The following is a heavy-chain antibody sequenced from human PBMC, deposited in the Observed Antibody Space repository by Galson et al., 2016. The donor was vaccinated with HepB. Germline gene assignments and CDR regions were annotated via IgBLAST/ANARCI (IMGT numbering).Heavy chain of an antibody. CDR3: ARDWLELRNYYYMDV. D-gene: IGHD1-7*01. CDR1: GFTVRSNY. J-gene: IGHJ6*03. CDR2: IYSGGYT. V-gene: IGHV3-53*01. Sequence: SLRLSCAASGFTVRSNYTTWVRQAPGQGLEWVSVIYSGGYTYYADSVKGRFTISRDNSKNTLYLQMNSLRAEDTAVYYCARDWLELRNYYYMDVWGKGTTVTVSS.